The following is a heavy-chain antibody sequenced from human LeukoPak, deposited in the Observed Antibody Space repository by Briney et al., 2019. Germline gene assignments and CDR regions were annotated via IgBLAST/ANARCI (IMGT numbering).Heavy chain of an antibody. CDR2: ISGSGGST. Sequence: GGSLRLSCAASGFTFSSYAMSRVRQAPGKGLEWVSAISGSGGSTYYTDSVKGRFTISRDNSKNTLYLQMNSLRAEDTAVYYCAKGWTGYHPPYYFDYWGQGTLVTVSS. CDR1: GFTFSSYA. CDR3: AKGWTGYHPPYYFDY. D-gene: IGHD3/OR15-3a*01. J-gene: IGHJ4*02. V-gene: IGHV3-23*01.